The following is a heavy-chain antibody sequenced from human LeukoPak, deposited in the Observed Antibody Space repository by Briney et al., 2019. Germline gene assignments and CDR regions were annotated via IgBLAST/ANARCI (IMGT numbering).Heavy chain of an antibody. CDR1: GFTFSSYA. V-gene: IGHV3-30-3*01. Sequence: GGSLRLSCAASGFTFSSYAMHWVRQAPGKGLEWVAVISYDGSNKYYADSVKGRFTISRDNSKNTLYLQMNSLRAEDTAVYYCARDPYYYDSSGYYLLDYWGQGTLVTVSS. J-gene: IGHJ4*02. CDR2: ISYDGSNK. CDR3: ARDPYYYDSSGYYLLDY. D-gene: IGHD3-22*01.